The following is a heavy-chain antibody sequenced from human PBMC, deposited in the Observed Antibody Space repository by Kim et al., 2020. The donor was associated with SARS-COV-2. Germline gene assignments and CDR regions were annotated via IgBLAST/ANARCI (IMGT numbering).Heavy chain of an antibody. V-gene: IGHV3-43*02. CDR2: ISGDGGST. CDR3: AKDMGDYVWGSYPVY. D-gene: IGHD3-16*02. Sequence: GGSLRLSCAASGFTFDDYAMHWVRQAPGKGLEWVSLISGDGGSTYYADSVKGRFTISRDNSKNSLYLQMNSLRTEDTALYYCAKDMGDYVWGSYPVYWGQGTLVTVSS. J-gene: IGHJ4*02. CDR1: GFTFDDYA.